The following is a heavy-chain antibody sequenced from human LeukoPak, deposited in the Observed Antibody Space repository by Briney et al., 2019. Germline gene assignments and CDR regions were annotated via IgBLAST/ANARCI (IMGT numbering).Heavy chain of an antibody. CDR2: ISPGGDIT. J-gene: IGHJ6*04. CDR3: AELGITMIGGV. Sequence: PGGSLRLSCAASGFTFSNHGMNWVRQAPGKGLEWVSGISPGGDITYYADSVQGWFTISRDNSKNTVYLQMNSLRAEDTAVYYCAELGITMIGGVWGKGTTVTISS. V-gene: IGHV3-23*01. D-gene: IGHD3-10*02. CDR1: GFTFSNHG.